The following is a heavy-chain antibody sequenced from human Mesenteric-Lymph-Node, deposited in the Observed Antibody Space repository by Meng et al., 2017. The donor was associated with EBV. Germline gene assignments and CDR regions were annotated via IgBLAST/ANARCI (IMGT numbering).Heavy chain of an antibody. CDR1: GGSISSGAYY. V-gene: IGHV4-30-4*01. D-gene: IGHD5-18*01. CDR2: IYYSGST. J-gene: IGHJ4*02. CDR3: ARGYSYDSFGLDY. Sequence: VPLPESGPRLVKPSQTLSRTCAVSGGSISSGAYYWTWIRQPPGKGLESIGYIYYSGSTYYNPSLQSRVTMSVDTSKNQFSLKLSSVTAADTAVYYCARGYSYDSFGLDYWGQGALVTVSS.